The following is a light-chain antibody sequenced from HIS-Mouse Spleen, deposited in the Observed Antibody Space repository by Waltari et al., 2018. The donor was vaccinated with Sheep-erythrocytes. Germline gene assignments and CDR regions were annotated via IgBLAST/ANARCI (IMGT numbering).Light chain of an antibody. CDR2: ECS. V-gene: IGLV2-23*01. CDR3: CSYAGSSTLV. Sequence: QSALTQPASVSGSPGQSITISCTGTSSDVGSYNLVSWYQQHPGKAPKLMIYECSKRPSGVSNRFSGSKSGNTASLTSSGLQAEDEADYYCCSYAGSSTLVFGGGTKLTVL. J-gene: IGLJ2*01. CDR1: SSDVGSYNL.